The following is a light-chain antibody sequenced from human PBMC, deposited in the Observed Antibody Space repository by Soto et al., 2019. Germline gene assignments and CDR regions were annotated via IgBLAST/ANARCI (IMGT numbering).Light chain of an antibody. CDR2: AAS. V-gene: IGKV3-15*01. CDR1: QSVSSY. Sequence: IVMTQSPATLSLSPGERATLSCRASQSVSSYLAWYQQQPGQAPRLLIYAASTRATAVPDRFSGSGSGTDFTLTISSLQSEDFAVYYCQQCNNWPPITFGQGTRLEIK. CDR3: QQCNNWPPIT. J-gene: IGKJ5*01.